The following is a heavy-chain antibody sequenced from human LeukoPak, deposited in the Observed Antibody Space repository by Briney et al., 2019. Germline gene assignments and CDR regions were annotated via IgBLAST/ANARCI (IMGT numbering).Heavy chain of an antibody. CDR1: GGSFSGYY. D-gene: IGHD2-8*01. J-gene: IGHJ4*02. CDR2: INHSGST. V-gene: IGHV4-34*01. CDR3: ARGSRGLRYCTNGVCLRAGAFDY. Sequence: SETLSLTCAVYGGSFSGYYWSWIRQPPGKGLEWIGEINHSGSTNYNPSLKSRVTISVDTSKNQFSLKLSSVTAADTAVFYCARGSRGLRYCTNGVCLRAGAFDYRGQGTLVTVSS.